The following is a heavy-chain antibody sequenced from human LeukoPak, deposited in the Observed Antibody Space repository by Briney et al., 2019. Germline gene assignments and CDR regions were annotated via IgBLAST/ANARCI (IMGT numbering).Heavy chain of an antibody. J-gene: IGHJ6*03. CDR2: INPNSGGT. V-gene: IGHV1-2*02. Sequence: ASVKVSCKASGYTFTGYYMHWVRQAPGQGLEWMGWINPNSGGTNYAQKFQGRVTMTRDTSISTAYMELSRLRSDDTAVYYCARTPSKVRGVIYYYYMDVWGKGTTVTISS. CDR3: ARTPSKVRGVIYYYYMDV. CDR1: GYTFTGYY. D-gene: IGHD3-10*01.